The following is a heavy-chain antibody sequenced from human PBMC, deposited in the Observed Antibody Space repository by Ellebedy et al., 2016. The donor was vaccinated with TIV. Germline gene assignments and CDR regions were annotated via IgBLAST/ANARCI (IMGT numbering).Heavy chain of an antibody. V-gene: IGHV3-11*01. D-gene: IGHD3-22*01. J-gene: IGHJ3*02. CDR2: ISSSGNNI. CDR1: GFIFSDYY. Sequence: GESLKISCAASGFIFSDYYMSWIRQAPGKGLEWISYISSSGNNIYYADSVKGRLTISRDNAKNSLYLQMNSLRADDTAVYFCARGFHYDSSGYPSDTFDIWGQGTMVTVSS. CDR3: ARGFHYDSSGYPSDTFDI.